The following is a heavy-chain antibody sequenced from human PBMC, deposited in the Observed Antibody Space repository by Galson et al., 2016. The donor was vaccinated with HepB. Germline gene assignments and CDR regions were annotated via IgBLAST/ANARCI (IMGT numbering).Heavy chain of an antibody. CDR1: GFTFSRYA. CDR3: AKEDVNTAIPLDY. V-gene: IGHV3-30-3*02. J-gene: IGHJ4*02. CDR2: ISNDGRNQ. D-gene: IGHD5-18*01. Sequence: SLRLSCAASGFTFSRYAIHWVRQAPGKGLEWVAVISNDGRNQLYIESVKGRFAVSRDNSKNTVYLQMNSLRGEDTAVYYCAKEDVNTAIPLDYWGQGTLVTVSS.